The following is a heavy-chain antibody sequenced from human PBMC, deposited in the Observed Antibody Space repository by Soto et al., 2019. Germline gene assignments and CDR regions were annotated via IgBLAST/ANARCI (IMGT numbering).Heavy chain of an antibody. CDR1: GASISSTYW. V-gene: IGHV4-4*02. J-gene: IGHJ5*02. CDR2: IYHTGTT. Sequence: QLRESGPGLVKPSGTLSLTCFVSGASISSTYWWSWVRQTPGKRLEWIGQIYHTGTTSYSPSLKHRVTIALYKSNNQSSLRLPSLTSADTAVYYCATLPPRIVVVMTDLPTWGQGTLVTVSS. CDR3: ATLPPRIVVVMTDLPT. D-gene: IGHD2-15*01.